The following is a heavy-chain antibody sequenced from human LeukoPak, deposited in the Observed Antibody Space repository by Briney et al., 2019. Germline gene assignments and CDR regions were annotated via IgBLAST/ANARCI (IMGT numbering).Heavy chain of an antibody. CDR2: IYSGGST. Sequence: GGSLRLSCSASGFTFSAYAMYWVRQAPGKGLEWVSLIYSGGSTHYADSVKGRFTISRDNSKNTLYLQMNSLRAEDTAVYYCARGGDSSRYHGDYWGQGTLVTVSS. J-gene: IGHJ4*02. V-gene: IGHV3-66*01. CDR1: GFTFSAYA. CDR3: ARGGDSSRYHGDY. D-gene: IGHD3-22*01.